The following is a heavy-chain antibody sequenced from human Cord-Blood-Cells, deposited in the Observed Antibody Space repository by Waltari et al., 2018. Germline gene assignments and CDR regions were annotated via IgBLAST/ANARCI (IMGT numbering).Heavy chain of an antibody. V-gene: IGHV1-2*04. CDR1: GYTFTGYY. D-gene: IGHD1-7*01. J-gene: IGHJ6*02. CDR3: ARVPRVGTTSYYYYGMDV. CDR2: INPNSGGT. Sequence: QVQLVQSGAEVKKPGASVKVSCKASGYTFTGYYMHWVRQAPGQGLEWMGWINPNSGGTNYAQKFQGWVTMTRDTSISTAYMELSRLRSDDTAVYDCARVPRVGTTSYYYYGMDVWGQGTTVTVSS.